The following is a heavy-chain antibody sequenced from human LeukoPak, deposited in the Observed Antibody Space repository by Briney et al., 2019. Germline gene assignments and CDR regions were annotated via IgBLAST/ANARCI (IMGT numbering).Heavy chain of an antibody. J-gene: IGHJ6*03. V-gene: IGHV3-48*01. D-gene: IGHD3-22*01. CDR1: GFTFRSYA. CDR3: ARSEYYYDSSGHYMDV. CDR2: ISSSSSTT. Sequence: GGSLRLSCAASGFTFRSYAMNWVRQAPGKGLEWVSYISSSSSTTYYADSVKGRFTISRDNAKNSLYLQMNSLRAEDTAVYYCARSEYYYDSSGHYMDVWGKGTTVTVSS.